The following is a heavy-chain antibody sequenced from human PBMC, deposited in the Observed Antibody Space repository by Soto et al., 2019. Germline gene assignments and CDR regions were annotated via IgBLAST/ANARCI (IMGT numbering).Heavy chain of an antibody. Sequence: QVHLVQSGTEVKKPGSSVKVSCKASGGTFSSSGFSWVRQAPGQGLEWMGMIVPSLDTTNYAQKFQARVTITADEVTSTAYREVRILRSEDTAVYYCARLPQPRYTDDPYGVDVWGQGTMVIVSS. V-gene: IGHV1-69*11. CDR2: IVPSLDTT. CDR1: GGTFSSSG. D-gene: IGHD3-16*02. CDR3: ARLPQPRYTDDPYGVDV. J-gene: IGHJ6*02.